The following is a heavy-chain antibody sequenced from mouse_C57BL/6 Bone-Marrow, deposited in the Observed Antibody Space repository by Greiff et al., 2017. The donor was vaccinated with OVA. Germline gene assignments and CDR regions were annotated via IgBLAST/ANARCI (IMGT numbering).Heavy chain of an antibody. D-gene: IGHD1-1*01. CDR1: GFNIKDDY. Sequence: DVKLVESGAELVRPGASVKLSCTASGFNIKDDYMHWVKQRPEQGLEWIGWIDPENGDTEYASKFQGKATITADTSSNTAYLQLSSQTSEDTAVYYCTTLTTVASAFGDWGQGTTLTVSS. J-gene: IGHJ2*01. V-gene: IGHV14-4*01. CDR3: TTLTTVASAFGD. CDR2: IDPENGDT.